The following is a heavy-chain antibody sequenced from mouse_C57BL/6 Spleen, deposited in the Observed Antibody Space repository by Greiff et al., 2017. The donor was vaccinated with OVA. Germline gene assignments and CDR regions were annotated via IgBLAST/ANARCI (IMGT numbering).Heavy chain of an antibody. CDR3: ARPGSKGDYFDY. D-gene: IGHD1-1*01. J-gene: IGHJ2*01. CDR1: GYSITSGYY. Sequence: EVQLQQSGPGLVKPSQSLSLTCSVTGYSITSGYYWNWIRQFPGNKLEWMGYISYDGSNNYNPSLKNRISITRDTSKNQFFLKLNSVTTEDTATYYCARPGSKGDYFDYWGQGTTLTVSS. CDR2: ISYDGSN. V-gene: IGHV3-6*01.